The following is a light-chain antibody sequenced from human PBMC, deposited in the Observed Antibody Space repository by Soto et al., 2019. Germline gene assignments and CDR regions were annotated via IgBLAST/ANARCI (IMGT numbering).Light chain of an antibody. CDR1: QNINNY. CDR3: QQYENLPT. CDR2: DAS. V-gene: IGKV1-33*01. J-gene: IGKJ5*01. Sequence: DIKMTQSPSSLSASVGDRVTITYQASQNINNYLNWYQQKPGRAPKLLIYDASNLEAGVPSRFRGSGSGTDFTFAISRLQPEDIATYYCQQYENLPTFGQGTRLEIK.